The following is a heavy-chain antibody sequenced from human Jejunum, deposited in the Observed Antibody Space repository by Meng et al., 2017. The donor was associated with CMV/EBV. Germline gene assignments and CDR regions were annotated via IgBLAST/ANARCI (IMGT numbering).Heavy chain of an antibody. J-gene: IGHJ5*02. D-gene: IGHD5-12*01. CDR3: ANRAWIET. V-gene: IGHV3-23*01. CDR1: GFTFNDQA. Sequence: EVQLLESXXGXVXXGGSLRLSCAASGFTFNDQAMTWVRRAPGKGLEWVAHISESGTNTNYAESVRGRFRISRDNSKSTLYLEMNSLRVEDTAVYFCANRAWIETCGQGTLVTVSS. CDR2: ISESGTNT.